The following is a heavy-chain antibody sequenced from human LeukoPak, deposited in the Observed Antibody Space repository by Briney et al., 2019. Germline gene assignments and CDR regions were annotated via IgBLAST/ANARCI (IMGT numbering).Heavy chain of an antibody. CDR3: ARDSGYCSGGSCPGWFDP. J-gene: IGHJ5*02. CDR1: GFTFSSYA. D-gene: IGHD2-15*01. CDR2: ISGSGGST. Sequence: GGSLRLSCAASGFTFSSYAMSWVRQAPGKGLEWVSAISGSGGSTYYADSVKGRFTISRDNAKNSLYLQMNSLRAEDTAVYYCARDSGYCSGGSCPGWFDPWGQGTLVTVSS. V-gene: IGHV3-23*01.